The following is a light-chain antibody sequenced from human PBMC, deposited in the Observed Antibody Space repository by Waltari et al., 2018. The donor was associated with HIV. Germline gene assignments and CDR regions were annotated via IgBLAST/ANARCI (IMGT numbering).Light chain of an antibody. CDR2: GAS. CDR3: QQYKSYPWT. CDR1: QSINNY. J-gene: IGKJ1*01. Sequence: DIQMTQSPSSLSASVGDSVTITCRASQSINNYLNWYQQKPGKAPKLLIYGASTLETGVPSRFSGSGSERDFTLTITSVQPEDFATYYCQQYKSYPWTFGQGTKVEIK. V-gene: IGKV1-39*01.